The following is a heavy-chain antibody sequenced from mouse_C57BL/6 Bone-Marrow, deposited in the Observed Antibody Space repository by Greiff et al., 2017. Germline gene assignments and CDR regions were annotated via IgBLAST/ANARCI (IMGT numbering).Heavy chain of an antibody. J-gene: IGHJ2*01. D-gene: IGHD4-1*01. Sequence: VHVKQSGPVLVKPGASVKMSCKASGYTFTDYYMNWVKQSHGKSLEWIGVINPYNGGTSYNQKFKGKATLTVDKSSSTAYMELNSLTSEDSAVYYCARGDWDHYFDYWGQGTTLTVSS. CDR1: GYTFTDYY. CDR3: ARGDWDHYFDY. V-gene: IGHV1-19*01. CDR2: INPYNGGT.